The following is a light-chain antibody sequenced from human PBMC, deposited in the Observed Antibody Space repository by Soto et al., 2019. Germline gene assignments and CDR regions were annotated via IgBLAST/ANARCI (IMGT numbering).Light chain of an antibody. CDR3: ALWDDSLNGPV. V-gene: IGLV1-44*01. Sequence: QSVLTQPPSASGTPGQRITISCSGSSSNIGSHSVNWYQQLPGPAPKLLIYRSSQRPSGVPDRFSGSKSGTSASLAISGLQSGDEADYYCALWDDSLNGPVFGGGTKLTVL. CDR2: RSS. CDR1: SSNIGSHS. J-gene: IGLJ3*02.